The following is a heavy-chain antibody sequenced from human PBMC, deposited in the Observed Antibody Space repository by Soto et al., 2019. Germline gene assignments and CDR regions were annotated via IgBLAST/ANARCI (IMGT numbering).Heavy chain of an antibody. CDR2: ISGSGGST. Sequence: GGSLRLSCAASGFTFSSYAMSWVRQAPGKGLEWVSAISGSGGSTYYADTVKGRFTISRDNSKNTLYLQMNSLRAEDTAVYYCAKDRIRSRSFDYWGKGTLVTVSS. CDR1: GFTFSSYA. V-gene: IGHV3-23*01. J-gene: IGHJ4*02. D-gene: IGHD3-16*01. CDR3: AKDRIRSRSFDY.